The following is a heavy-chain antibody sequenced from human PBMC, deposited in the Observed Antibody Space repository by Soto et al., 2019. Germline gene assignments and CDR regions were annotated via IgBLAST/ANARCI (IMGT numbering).Heavy chain of an antibody. CDR2: IYHIGST. Sequence: QLQLQESGSGLVKHSQTLSLTCAVSGGSISSGGYSWSWIRQPPGKGLEWIGYIYHIGSTYYNPSLKSRVTISVDRSKNQFSLKLSSVTAADTAVYYCARENNVLPGGYFDYWGQGTLVTVSS. CDR1: GGSISSGGYS. CDR3: ARENNVLPGGYFDY. V-gene: IGHV4-30-2*01. D-gene: IGHD3-10*01. J-gene: IGHJ4*02.